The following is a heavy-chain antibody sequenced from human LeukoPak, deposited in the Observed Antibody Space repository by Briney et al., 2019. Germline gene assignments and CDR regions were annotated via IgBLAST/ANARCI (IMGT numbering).Heavy chain of an antibody. CDR1: GFTFSSYA. Sequence: TGGSLRLSCAASGFTFSSYAMNWVRQAPGKGLEWVSYISFDSLNIYYADSMKGRFTISRDNAKNSLYLQMNSLRTEDTAVYYCVPQRSYGCNPLDYWGQGTPVTVGS. D-gene: IGHD4-23*01. CDR3: VPQRSYGCNPLDY. CDR2: ISFDSLNI. V-gene: IGHV3-48*01. J-gene: IGHJ4*02.